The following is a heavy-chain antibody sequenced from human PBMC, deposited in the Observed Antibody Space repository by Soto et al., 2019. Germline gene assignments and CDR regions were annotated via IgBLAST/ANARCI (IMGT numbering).Heavy chain of an antibody. Sequence: ASVKVSCKASGYNLGAYYRYWVRQAPGLGLEWVGLMDPITGGTDYEERLRERVTMTRDTSINTAYMELRRLRSDDTAIYFCARGRDAAYQFYSPQGMDVWGQGTTVTVCS. CDR1: GYNLGAYY. CDR3: ARGRDAAYQFYSPQGMDV. CDR2: MDPITGGT. D-gene: IGHD2-15*01. J-gene: IGHJ6*02. V-gene: IGHV1-2*02.